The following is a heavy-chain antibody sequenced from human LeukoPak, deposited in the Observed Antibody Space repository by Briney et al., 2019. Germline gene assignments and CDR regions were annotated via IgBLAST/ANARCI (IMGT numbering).Heavy chain of an antibody. V-gene: IGHV3-48*03. Sequence: GGSLRLSCAASGFTFSSYEMNWVRQAPGKGLEWVSHISSDGHVETYVDSVRGRFVISRDNAKNFLFLQMNVLRAEDTAVYYCARDTLNGPFVISLDYWGQGALVTVSS. CDR1: GFTFSSYE. D-gene: IGHD3-9*01. CDR2: ISSDGHVE. CDR3: ARDTLNGPFVISLDY. J-gene: IGHJ4*02.